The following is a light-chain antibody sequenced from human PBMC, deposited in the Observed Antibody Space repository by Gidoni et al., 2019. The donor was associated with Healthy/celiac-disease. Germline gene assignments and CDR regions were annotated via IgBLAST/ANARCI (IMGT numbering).Light chain of an antibody. CDR2: GES. Sequence: EIVMTQSPATLSVSPGERATLSCRASQSVSSNLAWYQQKPGQAPRLHIYGESTRATGIPARFSGSGSGTEFTLTISSLQSEDFAVYYCQQYNNWPPTTFXXXTRLEI. CDR1: QSVSSN. V-gene: IGKV3D-15*01. CDR3: QQYNNWPPTT. J-gene: IGKJ5*01.